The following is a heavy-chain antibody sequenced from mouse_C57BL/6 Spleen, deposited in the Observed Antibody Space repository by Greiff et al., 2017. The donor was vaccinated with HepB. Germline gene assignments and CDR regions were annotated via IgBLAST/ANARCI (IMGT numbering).Heavy chain of an antibody. CDR1: GYSITSGYY. CDR2: ISYDGSN. V-gene: IGHV3-6*01. CDR3: ARLGKDWYFDV. J-gene: IGHJ1*03. Sequence: DVKLQESGPGLVKPSQSLSLTCSVTGYSITSGYYWNWIRQFPGNKLEWMGYISYDGSNNYNPSLKNRISITRDTSKNQFFLKLNSVTTEDTATYYCARLGKDWYFDVWGTGTTVTVSS. D-gene: IGHD2-1*01.